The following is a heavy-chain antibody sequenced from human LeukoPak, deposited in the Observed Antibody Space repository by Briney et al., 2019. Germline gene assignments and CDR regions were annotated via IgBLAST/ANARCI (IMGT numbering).Heavy chain of an antibody. CDR1: GYSFTNYW. J-gene: IGHJ4*02. CDR3: ARHMAGYCSTTSCSNFGY. CDR2: IDPSDSYT. D-gene: IGHD2-2*01. Sequence: GESLKISCKGSGYSFTNYWISWVRQMPGKGLEWMGRIDPSDSYTNYSPSFQGHVTISADKCISTAYLQWSSLKASDTAMYYCARHMAGYCSTTSCSNFGYWGQGTLVTVSS. V-gene: IGHV5-10-1*01.